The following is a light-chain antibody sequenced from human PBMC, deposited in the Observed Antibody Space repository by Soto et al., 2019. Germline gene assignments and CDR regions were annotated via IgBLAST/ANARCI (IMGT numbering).Light chain of an antibody. CDR3: QHSYSAPHS. CDR2: AAS. CDR1: QNIDNF. V-gene: IGKV1-39*01. J-gene: IGKJ2*01. Sequence: DIQMTQSPSSLSASVGDRVTITCRASQNIDNFLNWYQWRPGKAPKFLIFAASSLQSGVSSRFSGSGSGTDFTLTIITLQPEDFATYYCQHSYSAPHSFGQGTKLEIK.